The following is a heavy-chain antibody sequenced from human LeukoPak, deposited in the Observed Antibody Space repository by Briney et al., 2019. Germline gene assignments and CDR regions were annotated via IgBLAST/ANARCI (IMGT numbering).Heavy chain of an antibody. CDR3: ARDRLDSGYDFEYYFDY. J-gene: IGHJ4*02. V-gene: IGHV3-21*01. CDR1: GFTFSSYS. D-gene: IGHD5-12*01. Sequence: GGSLRLSCAASGFTFSSYSMNWVRQAPGKGLEWVSSISSSSSYIYYADSVKGRFTISRDNAKNSLYLQMNSLRAEDTAVYYCARDRLDSGYDFEYYFDYWGQGTLVTVS. CDR2: ISSSSSYI.